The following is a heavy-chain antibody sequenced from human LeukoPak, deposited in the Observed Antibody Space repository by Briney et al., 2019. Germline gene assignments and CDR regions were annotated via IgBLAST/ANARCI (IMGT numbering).Heavy chain of an antibody. CDR3: ARGGLLEWFINWFDP. J-gene: IGHJ5*02. CDR1: GGSISSSSYY. Sequence: SETLSLTCTVSGGSISSSSYYWGWIRQPPGKGLEWIGSIYYSGSTYYNPSLKSRVTISVDTSKNQFSLKLSSVTAADTAVYYCARGGLLEWFINWFDPWGQGALVSDSS. V-gene: IGHV4-39*01. CDR2: IYYSGST. D-gene: IGHD3-3*01.